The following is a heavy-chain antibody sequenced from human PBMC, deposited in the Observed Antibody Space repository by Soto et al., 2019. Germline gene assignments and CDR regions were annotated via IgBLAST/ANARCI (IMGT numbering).Heavy chain of an antibody. Sequence: GASVKVSCKASGYTFTGYYMHWVRQAPGQGLEWMGWINPNSGGTNYAQKFQGRVTMTRDTSISTAYMELSRLRSDDTAVYYCARNQVHYDFWSGSYYYGMDVWGQGTTVTVS. J-gene: IGHJ6*02. CDR2: INPNSGGT. CDR1: GYTFTGYY. CDR3: ARNQVHYDFWSGSYYYGMDV. V-gene: IGHV1-2*02. D-gene: IGHD3-3*01.